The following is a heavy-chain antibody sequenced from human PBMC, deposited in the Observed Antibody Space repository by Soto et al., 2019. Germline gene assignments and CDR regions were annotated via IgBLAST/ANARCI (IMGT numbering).Heavy chain of an antibody. J-gene: IGHJ6*02. V-gene: IGHV3-48*03. D-gene: IGHD6-13*01. CDR1: GFTFSSYE. CDR2: ISSSGSTI. Sequence: GGSLRLSCGASGFTFSSYEMNWVRQAPGKGLEWVSYISSSGSTIYYADSVKGRFTISRDNAKNSLYLQMNSLRAEDTAVYYCARGPISSSPPLYGMDVWGQGTTVTVSS. CDR3: ARGPISSSPPLYGMDV.